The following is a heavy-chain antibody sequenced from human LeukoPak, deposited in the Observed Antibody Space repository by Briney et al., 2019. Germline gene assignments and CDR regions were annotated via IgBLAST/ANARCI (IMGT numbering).Heavy chain of an antibody. J-gene: IGHJ5*02. CDR3: ARGSIVGWFDP. Sequence: PSETLSLTCAVDGASLSGFFWNWTRQSPGKGLEWIGEMNQGGGARFNPSLESRVIIAVDTSKNQFTLKVNSVTDADTAVYYCARGSIVGWFDPWGQGTLVTVSS. CDR1: GASLSGFF. D-gene: IGHD1-26*01. CDR2: MNQGGGA. V-gene: IGHV4-34*01.